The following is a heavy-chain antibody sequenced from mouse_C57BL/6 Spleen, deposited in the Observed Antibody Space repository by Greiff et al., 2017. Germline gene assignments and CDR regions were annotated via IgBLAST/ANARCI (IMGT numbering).Heavy chain of an antibody. CDR2: INPNNGGT. CDR1: GYTFTDYN. Sequence: VQLQQSGPELVKPGASVKMSCKASGYTFTDYNMHWVKQSHGKSLEWIGYINPNNGGTSYNQKFKGKATLTVNKSSSTAYMELRSLTSEDSAVYYCARQYDYDDPRGYFDVWGTGTTVTVSS. CDR3: ARQYDYDDPRGYFDV. D-gene: IGHD2-4*01. J-gene: IGHJ1*03. V-gene: IGHV1-22*01.